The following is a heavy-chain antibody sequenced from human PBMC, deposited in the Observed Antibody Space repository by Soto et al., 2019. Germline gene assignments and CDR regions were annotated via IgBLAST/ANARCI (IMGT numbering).Heavy chain of an antibody. J-gene: IGHJ6*02. CDR3: ARVPPPSPYYYYYGMDV. Sequence: EASVKVSCKASGGTFSSYAISWVRQAPGQGLEWMGGIIPIFGTANYAQKFQGRVTITADESTSTAYMELSSLRSEDTAVYYCARVPPPSPYYYYYGMDVWGQGTTVTVSS. CDR2: IIPIFGTA. V-gene: IGHV1-69*13. CDR1: GGTFSSYA.